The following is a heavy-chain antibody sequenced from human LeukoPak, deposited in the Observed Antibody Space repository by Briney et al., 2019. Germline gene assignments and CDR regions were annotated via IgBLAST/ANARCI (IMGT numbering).Heavy chain of an antibody. V-gene: IGHV6-1*01. CDR2: TYYRSEWYN. Sequence: SQTLSLTCALSGDSVSSNSAAWNWIRQSPSRGLEWLGRTYYRSEWYNDYAVSVKSRITINPDTSKNQFSLQLNSVTPEDTAVYYCARWADYYDSSGYYFDYWGQGTLVTVSS. CDR3: ARWADYYDSSGYYFDY. J-gene: IGHJ4*02. D-gene: IGHD3-22*01. CDR1: GDSVSSNSAA.